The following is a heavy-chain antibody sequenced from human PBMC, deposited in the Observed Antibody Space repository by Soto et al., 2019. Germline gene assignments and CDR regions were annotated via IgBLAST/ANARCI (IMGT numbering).Heavy chain of an antibody. V-gene: IGHV4-30-2*01. CDR1: GGSISSGGYS. D-gene: IGHD3-3*01. CDR3: ARGQDRNVLRFLEWSYYFDY. CDR2: IYHSGST. J-gene: IGHJ4*02. Sequence: SETLSLTCAVSGGSISSGGYSWSWIRQPPGKGLEWIGYIYHSGSTYYNPSLKSRVTISVDRSKNQFSLKLSSVTAADTAVYYYARGQDRNVLRFLEWSYYFDYWGQGTLVTVSS.